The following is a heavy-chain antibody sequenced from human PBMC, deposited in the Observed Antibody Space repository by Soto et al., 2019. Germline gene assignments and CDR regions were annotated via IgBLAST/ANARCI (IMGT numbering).Heavy chain of an antibody. CDR3: AHRLVGDGYSIFDY. CDR1: GFSLSTSGVG. V-gene: IGHV2-5*02. CDR2: IYWDDDK. Sequence: QITLKESGPTLVKPTQTLTLTCTFSGFSLSTSGVGVGWIRQPPGEALEWLALIYWDDDKRYSPSLKSRLTITKDTYKNQVVLTMTNMDPVDTATYYCAHRLVGDGYSIFDYWGQGTLVTVSS. J-gene: IGHJ4*02. D-gene: IGHD4-4*01.